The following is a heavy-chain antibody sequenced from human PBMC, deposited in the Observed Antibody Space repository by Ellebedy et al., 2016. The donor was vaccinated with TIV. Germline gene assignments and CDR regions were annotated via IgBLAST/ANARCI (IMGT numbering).Heavy chain of an antibody. CDR1: GGSISSDF. Sequence: GSLRLSCTVSGGSISSDFWSWFRQPPGKGLEWIGYMSVSGISNYNPSFRSRAIISMDTSKNQFSLKLYSMTAADTAVYYCARLPRGDIYGYFDYWGQGTLVTVSS. J-gene: IGHJ4*02. V-gene: IGHV4-59*01. D-gene: IGHD5-18*01. CDR3: ARLPRGDIYGYFDY. CDR2: MSVSGIS.